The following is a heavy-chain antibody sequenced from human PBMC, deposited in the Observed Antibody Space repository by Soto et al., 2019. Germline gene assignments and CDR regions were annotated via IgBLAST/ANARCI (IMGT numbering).Heavy chain of an antibody. CDR3: ASSVTTVNDY. D-gene: IGHD4-4*01. CDR1: GYNFTNYG. V-gene: IGHV1-18*01. Sequence: QVPLVQSGAEVKKPGASVKVSCKASGYNFTNYGISWVRQAPGQGLEWMGWISAYNGNTNYAQKFQGRVTMTTDTSTSTAYMDLRSLRSDDTAVYYCASSVTTVNDYWGQGTLVTVSS. J-gene: IGHJ4*02. CDR2: ISAYNGNT.